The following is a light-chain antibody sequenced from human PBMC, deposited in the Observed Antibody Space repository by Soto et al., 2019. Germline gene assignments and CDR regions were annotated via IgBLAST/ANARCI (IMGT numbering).Light chain of an antibody. V-gene: IGLV1-51*02. CDR3: ATWDGSLGAGV. Sequence: QSVLTQPPSVSAAPGQRVTISCSGSNSNIGNNYVSWYQQLPGTAPKLLIYENDKRPSGIPDRFSGSKSGASATLGITGLQTGDEADYYCATWDGSLGAGVFGGGTKVTVL. CDR1: NSNIGNNY. J-gene: IGLJ2*01. CDR2: END.